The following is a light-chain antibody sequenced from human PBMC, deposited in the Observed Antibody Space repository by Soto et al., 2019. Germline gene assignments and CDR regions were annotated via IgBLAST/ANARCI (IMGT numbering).Light chain of an antibody. CDR2: EVT. CDR1: SSDVGGHNF. Sequence: QSALTQPASVSGSPGQSITISCTGTSSDVGGHNFVSWYQHHPGKAPKLMIYEVTNRPSGVSDRFSGSKSGNTASLTISGLQAEDEADYYCNSYTSTFTWVFGGGTKLNVL. J-gene: IGLJ2*01. CDR3: NSYTSTFTWV. V-gene: IGLV2-14*01.